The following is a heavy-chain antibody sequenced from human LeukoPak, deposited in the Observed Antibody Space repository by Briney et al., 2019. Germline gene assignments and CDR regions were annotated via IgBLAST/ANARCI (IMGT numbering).Heavy chain of an antibody. V-gene: IGHV1-69*13. CDR3: ARGRDIVVVVAARSDAFDI. Sequence: SVKVSCKASGGTFSSYAISWVRQAPGQGREWMGGIIPIFGTANYAQKFQGRVTITADESTSSAYMELSSLRSEDTAVYYCARGRDIVVVVAARSDAFDIWGQGTMVTVSS. D-gene: IGHD2-15*01. J-gene: IGHJ3*02. CDR2: IIPIFGTA. CDR1: GGTFSSYA.